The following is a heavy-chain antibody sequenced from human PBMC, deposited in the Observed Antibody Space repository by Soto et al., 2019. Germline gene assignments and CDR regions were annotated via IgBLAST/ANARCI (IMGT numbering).Heavy chain of an antibody. V-gene: IGHV3-23*01. J-gene: IGHJ4*02. CDR2: ISGSGGST. D-gene: IGHD5-18*01. Sequence: GESLKISCAASGFTFSSYAMSWVRQAPGKGLGWVSAISGSGGSTYYADSVKGRFTISRDNSKNTLYLQMNSLRAEDTAVYYCASRGYSYGYYWGQGTLVTVSS. CDR3: ASRGYSYGYY. CDR1: GFTFSSYA.